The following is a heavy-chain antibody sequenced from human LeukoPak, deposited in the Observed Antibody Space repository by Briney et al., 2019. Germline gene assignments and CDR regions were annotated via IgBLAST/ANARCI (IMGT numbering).Heavy chain of an antibody. CDR1: GYTFTSYG. CDR2: ISAYNGNT. D-gene: IGHD3-3*01. CDR3: ARTAGYDFWSGYDYYYYMDV. Sequence: GASVKVSCKASGYTFTSYGISWVRQAPGQGLEWMGWISAYNGNTNYAQKLQGRVTMTTDTSTSTAYMELRSLRSDDTAVYYCARTAGYDFWSGYDYYYYMDVWGKGTTVNVSS. J-gene: IGHJ6*03. V-gene: IGHV1-18*01.